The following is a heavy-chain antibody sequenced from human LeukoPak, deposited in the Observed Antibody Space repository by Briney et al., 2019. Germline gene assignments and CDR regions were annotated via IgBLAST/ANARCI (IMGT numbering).Heavy chain of an antibody. Sequence: SGGSLRLSCEASGVTFSSHAMGWVRQAPGKGLEWVSSISAGGSSTYYADSVRGRFTISRDNSKNTLYLQMNSLRAEDTAIYYCLGSYNWGQGTLVTVSS. CDR2: ISAGGSST. J-gene: IGHJ4*02. CDR1: GVTFSSHA. D-gene: IGHD3-10*01. V-gene: IGHV3-23*01. CDR3: LGSYN.